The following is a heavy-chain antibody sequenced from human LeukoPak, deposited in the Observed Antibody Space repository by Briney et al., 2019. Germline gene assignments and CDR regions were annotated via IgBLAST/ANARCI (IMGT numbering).Heavy chain of an antibody. J-gene: IGHJ5*02. Sequence: SSVKVSCKASGGTFTSYTISWVRQAPGQGLEWMGRIIPILGIANYAQKFQGRVTITADKSTSTAYMELSSLRSEDTAVYYCAGCYWSSTSCYNWLDPWRQGTLVTVSS. CDR1: GGTFTSYT. CDR3: AGCYWSSTSCYNWLDP. D-gene: IGHD2-2*01. CDR2: IIPILGIA. V-gene: IGHV1-69*02.